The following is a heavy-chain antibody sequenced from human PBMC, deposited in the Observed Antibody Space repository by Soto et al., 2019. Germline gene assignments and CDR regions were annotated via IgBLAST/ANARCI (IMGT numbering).Heavy chain of an antibody. V-gene: IGHV4-34*01. CDR1: GGSFSGYY. D-gene: IGHD2-2*02. Sequence: KPSETLSLTCAVYGGSFSGYYWSWVRQPPGKGLEWIGEINHSGSTKYNPSLKSRVTISLDTSKNQFSLKLSSVTAADTAVYYCARGQRGCSSTSCYKRHYYYYYGMDVWGQGTTVTVSS. CDR2: INHSGST. CDR3: ARGQRGCSSTSCYKRHYYYYYGMDV. J-gene: IGHJ6*02.